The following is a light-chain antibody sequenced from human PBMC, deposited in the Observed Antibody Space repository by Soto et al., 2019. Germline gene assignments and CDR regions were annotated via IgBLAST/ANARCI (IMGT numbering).Light chain of an antibody. V-gene: IGKV1-39*01. Sequence: IPMTQSPSSLSASLGDTVTITCRASQIISTYLNWYQQKAGKAPNLLIYGASRLQSGVPSRFSGRGSGTDFTLTISSLQPEDFATYYCQQSFSNPWTFGRGTRVEI. CDR2: GAS. CDR3: QQSFSNPWT. J-gene: IGKJ1*01. CDR1: QIISTY.